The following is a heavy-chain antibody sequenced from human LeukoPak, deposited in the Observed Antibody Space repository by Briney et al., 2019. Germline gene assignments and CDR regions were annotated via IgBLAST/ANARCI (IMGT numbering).Heavy chain of an antibody. D-gene: IGHD1-26*01. J-gene: IGHJ6*02. V-gene: IGHV3-30-3*01. CDR2: ISYDGSSK. Sequence: GGSLRLSCAASGFTFSSYAMHWVRQAPGKGLEWVAVISYDGSSKYYADSVKGRFTISRDNSKNTLYLQMNSLRAEDTAVYYCARDQGATTVYYYYGMDVWGQGTTVTVSS. CDR1: GFTFSSYA. CDR3: ARDQGATTVYYYYGMDV.